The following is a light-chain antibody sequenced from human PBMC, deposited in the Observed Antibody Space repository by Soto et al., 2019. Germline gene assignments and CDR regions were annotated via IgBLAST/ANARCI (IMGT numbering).Light chain of an antibody. V-gene: IGKV1-39*01. Sequence: DIQMTQSPFSLSASVGDRVTITCRASQSISTYVNWYQQKAAKAPKLLIYAASRLQSEVPSRFVGGGSDTEFPLTITSLQPEDFDTYYCQQSHGIPYTFGQGTKLEIK. J-gene: IGKJ2*01. CDR2: AAS. CDR1: QSISTY. CDR3: QQSHGIPYT.